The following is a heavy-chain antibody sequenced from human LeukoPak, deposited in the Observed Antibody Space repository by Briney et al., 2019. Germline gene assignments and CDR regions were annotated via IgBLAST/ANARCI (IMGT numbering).Heavy chain of an antibody. CDR3: ARHKSDWLSPYWYFDL. D-gene: IGHD3-9*01. CDR1: GGSISSSSYY. Sequence: SETLSLTCTVSGGSISSSSYYWGWIRQPPGKGLEWIGSIYYSGSTYYNPSLKSRVTISVDTSKNQFSLKLSSVTAADTAVYYCARHKSDWLSPYWYFDLWGRGTLVTVSS. V-gene: IGHV4-39*01. J-gene: IGHJ2*01. CDR2: IYYSGST.